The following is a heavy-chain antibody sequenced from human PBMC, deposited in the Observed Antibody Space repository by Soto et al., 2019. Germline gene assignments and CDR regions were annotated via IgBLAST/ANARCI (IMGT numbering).Heavy chain of an antibody. CDR3: ARAYSYGYGLYFDY. Sequence: PWETLSLTCTVSGGSISSYYWSWIRQPPGKGLEWIGYIYYSGSTKYNPSLKSRVTISADTSKNQFSLKLSSVTAADTAVYYCARAYSYGYGLYFDYWGQGTLVTVSS. V-gene: IGHV4-59*08. CDR1: GGSISSYY. D-gene: IGHD5-18*01. CDR2: IYYSGST. J-gene: IGHJ4*02.